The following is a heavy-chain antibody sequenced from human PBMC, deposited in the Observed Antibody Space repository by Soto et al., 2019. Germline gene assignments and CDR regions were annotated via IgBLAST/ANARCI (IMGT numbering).Heavy chain of an antibody. J-gene: IGHJ4*02. CDR2: IDHSGSA. V-gene: IGHV4-30-4*01. Sequence: QVQLQESGQGLVKPSQTLSLTCTVSAGSIRSGDYYWTWIRQPPGKGLEWIGYIDHSGSAYYNPSLKSRATISIDTSNNQFSLKMTSVTAADTAVYYCAGELGTFYFDHWGQGTLVTVSS. D-gene: IGHD7-27*01. CDR3: AGELGTFYFDH. CDR1: AGSIRSGDYY.